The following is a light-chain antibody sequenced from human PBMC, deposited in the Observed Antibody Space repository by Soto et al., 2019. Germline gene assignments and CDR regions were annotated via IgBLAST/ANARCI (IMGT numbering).Light chain of an antibody. CDR1: QSVSSN. Sequence: EIVLTQSPAALPVSPGEPATLSCRASQSVSSNLAWYQQKPGQAPRLLIYGASTRATGIPARFSGSGSGTEFTLTISSLQTEDFAVYYCQQYNNWSWTFGQGTKV. J-gene: IGKJ1*01. V-gene: IGKV3-15*01. CDR2: GAS. CDR3: QQYNNWSWT.